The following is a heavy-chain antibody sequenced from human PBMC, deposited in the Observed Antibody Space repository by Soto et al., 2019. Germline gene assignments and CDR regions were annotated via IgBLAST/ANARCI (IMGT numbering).Heavy chain of an antibody. Sequence: QVQLVQSGAEVKKPGSSVKVSCKASGGTFSSYAISWVRQAPGQGLEWMGGIIPIFGTANYAQKFQGRVTITAEESTSTAFMGLSTLSSEETDVYYCARVYGGRRDAFDLWGQGTMVTVSS. CDR3: ARVYGGRRDAFDL. V-gene: IGHV1-69*12. D-gene: IGHD4-17*01. CDR2: IIPIFGTA. CDR1: GGTFSSYA. J-gene: IGHJ3*01.